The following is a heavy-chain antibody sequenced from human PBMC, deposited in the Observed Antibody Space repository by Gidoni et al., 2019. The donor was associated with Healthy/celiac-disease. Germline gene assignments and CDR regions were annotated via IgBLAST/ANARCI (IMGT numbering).Heavy chain of an antibody. CDR2: ISYDGSNK. D-gene: IGHD3-3*01. CDR3: ARDLETSHDY. V-gene: IGHV3-30-3*01. J-gene: IGHJ4*02. Sequence: QLVAVISYDGSNKYYADSVKGRFTISRDNSKNTLYLQMNSLRAEDTAVYYCARDLETSHDYWGQGTLVTVSS.